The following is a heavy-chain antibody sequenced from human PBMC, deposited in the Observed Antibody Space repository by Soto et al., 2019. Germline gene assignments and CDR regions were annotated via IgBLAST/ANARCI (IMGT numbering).Heavy chain of an antibody. J-gene: IGHJ5*02. V-gene: IGHV4-59*01. Sequence: PSETLSLTCTVSGGSISSYYWSWIRQPPGKGLEWIGYIYYSGSTNYNPSLKSRVTISVDTSKNQSSLKLSSVTAADTAVYYCARARIPIFGSDPWGQGTAVTVSS. CDR2: IYYSGST. CDR3: ARARIPIFGSDP. CDR1: GGSISSYY. D-gene: IGHD3-3*01.